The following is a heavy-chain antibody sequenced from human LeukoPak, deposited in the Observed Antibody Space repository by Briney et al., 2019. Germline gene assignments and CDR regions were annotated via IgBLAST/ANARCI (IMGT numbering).Heavy chain of an antibody. J-gene: IGHJ4*02. V-gene: IGHV3-53*01. CDR2: MYGGCSP. Sequence: GGSLRLSCAASGFTVSSNYMSCVRDAPRKGLVWVSVMYGGCSPYYADSVKGRFPISRDNSQNTLYLQMNSLRAEGTGVYYCARDEGVGDYDFGGQGTLVTVSS. CDR3: ARDEGVGDYDF. D-gene: IGHD3-3*01. CDR1: GFTVSSNY.